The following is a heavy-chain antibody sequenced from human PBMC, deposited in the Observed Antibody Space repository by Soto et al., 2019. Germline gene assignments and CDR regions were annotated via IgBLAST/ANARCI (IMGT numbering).Heavy chain of an antibody. J-gene: IGHJ4*02. V-gene: IGHV4-30-2*01. CDR3: ARGGYCSGGSCYRDRSDFDY. Sequence: PSETLSLTCAVSGGSISSGGYSWSWIRQPPGKGLEWIGYIYHSGSTYYNPSLKSRVTISVDRSKNQFSLKLSSVTAADTAVYYCARGGYCSGGSCYRDRSDFDYWGQGTLVTVSS. CDR1: GGSISSGGYS. D-gene: IGHD2-15*01. CDR2: IYHSGST.